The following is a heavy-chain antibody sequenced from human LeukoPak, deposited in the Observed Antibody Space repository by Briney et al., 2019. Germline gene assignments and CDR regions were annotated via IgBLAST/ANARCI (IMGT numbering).Heavy chain of an antibody. D-gene: IGHD2-15*01. Sequence: PSETLSLTCSVSDGSISNYYWSWIRQPPGRGLEWIGYIHNSGSTNYNPSLKSRVTISGDTSKRQFSLRLTSVTAADTAVYYCARTVVARFDPWGQGILVTVSS. V-gene: IGHV4-59*01. J-gene: IGHJ5*02. CDR2: IHNSGST. CDR3: ARTVVARFDP. CDR1: DGSISNYY.